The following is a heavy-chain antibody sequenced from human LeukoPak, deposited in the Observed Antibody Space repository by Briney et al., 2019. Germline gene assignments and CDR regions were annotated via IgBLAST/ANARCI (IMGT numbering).Heavy chain of an antibody. V-gene: IGHV3-66*02. J-gene: IGHJ3*02. Sequence: PGGSLRLSCVASGLTVSNNYMSWVRQAPGKRLEWVSVIYSGGSTYYADSVRGRFTISRDNSKNTVYLQMNSLRPEDTAVYYCYQVGTSDIWGQGTMVTASS. D-gene: IGHD2-2*01. CDR3: YQVGTSDI. CDR2: IYSGGST. CDR1: GLTVSNNY.